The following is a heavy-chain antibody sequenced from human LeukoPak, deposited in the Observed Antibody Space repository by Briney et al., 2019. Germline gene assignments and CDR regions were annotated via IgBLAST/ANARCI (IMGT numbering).Heavy chain of an antibody. CDR1: GFTFGDYA. Sequence: GRSLRLSCTASGFTFGDYAMSWFRQAPGKGLEWVGFIRSKAYGGTTEYAASVKGRFTISRDDSKSIAYLQMNSLKTEDTAVYYCTRDPGKLDYYGSGSHDAFDIWGQGTMVTVSS. J-gene: IGHJ3*02. CDR3: TRDPGKLDYYGSGSHDAFDI. CDR2: IRSKAYGGTT. D-gene: IGHD3-10*01. V-gene: IGHV3-49*03.